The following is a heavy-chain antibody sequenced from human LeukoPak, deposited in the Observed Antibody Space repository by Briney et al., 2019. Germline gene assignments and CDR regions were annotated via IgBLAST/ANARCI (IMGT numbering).Heavy chain of an antibody. D-gene: IGHD6-13*01. CDR2: MNPNSGNT. Sequence: ASVKVSCKASGYTFTSYDINWARQANGQGLEWKGWMNPNSGNTGYAQKFQGRVTMTRNTSISTAYMELSSLRSEDTAVYYCARARAAAGIDFDYWGQGTLVTVSS. J-gene: IGHJ4*02. V-gene: IGHV1-8*01. CDR1: GYTFTSYD. CDR3: ARARAAAGIDFDY.